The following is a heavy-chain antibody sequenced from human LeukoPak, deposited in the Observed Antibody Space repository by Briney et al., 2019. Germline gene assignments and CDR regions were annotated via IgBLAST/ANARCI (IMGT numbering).Heavy chain of an antibody. D-gene: IGHD3-10*01. CDR2: TRNKANSYTT. Sequence: PGGSLRLSCAASGFTFSDHYMDWVRQAPGKGLEWVGRTRNKANSYTTEYAASVKGRFTISRDDSKNSLYLQMNSLKTEDTAVYYCARVHGSGSYCTGDYWGQGTLVTVSS. CDR3: ARVHGSGSYCTGDY. V-gene: IGHV3-72*01. J-gene: IGHJ4*02. CDR1: GFTFSDHY.